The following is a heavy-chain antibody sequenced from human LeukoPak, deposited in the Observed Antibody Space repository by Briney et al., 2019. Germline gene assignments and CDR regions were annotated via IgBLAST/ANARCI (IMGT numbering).Heavy chain of an antibody. CDR1: GGSISSYY. CDR3: ARRRAVPGFYYFDY. V-gene: IGHV4-59*08. J-gene: IGHJ4*02. CDR2: IYYSGST. D-gene: IGHD2/OR15-2a*01. Sequence: SETLSLTCTVSGGSISSYYWTWIRQPPGKGLEWIEYIYYSGSTKYNPSLTSRVTISVDTSKNQFSLKLTSLTAADTAVYYCARRRAVPGFYYFDYWGQGTLVTVSS.